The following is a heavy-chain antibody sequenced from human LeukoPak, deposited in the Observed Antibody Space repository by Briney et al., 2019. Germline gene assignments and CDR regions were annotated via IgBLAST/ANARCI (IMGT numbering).Heavy chain of an antibody. CDR1: GYTFTSYY. Sequence: ASVKVSCKASGYTFTSYYMHWVRQAPGQGLEWMGIINPSGGSTSYAQKFQGRVTMTRDTSTSTVYMELSSLRSEDTAVYYCARGDMSITIIVVADISGYWGQGTLVTVSS. J-gene: IGHJ4*02. CDR3: ARGDMSITIIVVADISGY. D-gene: IGHD3-22*01. CDR2: INPSGGST. V-gene: IGHV1-46*01.